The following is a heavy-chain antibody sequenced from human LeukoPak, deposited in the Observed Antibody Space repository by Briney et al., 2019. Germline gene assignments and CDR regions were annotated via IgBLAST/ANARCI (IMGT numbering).Heavy chain of an antibody. J-gene: IGHJ3*02. D-gene: IGHD2-2*01. V-gene: IGHV4-34*01. CDR2: INHSGST. CDR1: GGSFSGYY. CDR3: ARSPAMTHAFDI. Sequence: ESSETLSLTCAVYGGSFSGYYWSRIRQPPGKGLEWIGEINHSGSTNYNPSLKSRVTISVDTSKNQFSLKLSSVTAADTAVYYCARSPAMTHAFDIWGQGTMVTVSS.